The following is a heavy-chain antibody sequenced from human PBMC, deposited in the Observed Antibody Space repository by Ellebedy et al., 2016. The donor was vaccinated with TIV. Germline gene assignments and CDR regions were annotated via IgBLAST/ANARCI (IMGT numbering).Heavy chain of an antibody. Sequence: GVSLKISCQGSGYNFASYWIGWVRQMPGKGLEWMGIIYPGDSDTRYSPSFQGHVTISADKSISTAYLQWSSLKASDTAMYYCARRLDKGDCSSTSCPNFDYWGQGTLVTVSS. V-gene: IGHV5-51*01. CDR2: IYPGDSDT. CDR3: ARRLDKGDCSSTSCPNFDY. J-gene: IGHJ4*02. CDR1: GYNFASYW. D-gene: IGHD2-2*01.